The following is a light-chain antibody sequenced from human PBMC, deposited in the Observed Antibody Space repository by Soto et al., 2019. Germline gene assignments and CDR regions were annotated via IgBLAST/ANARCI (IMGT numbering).Light chain of an antibody. V-gene: IGKV1-5*01. Sequence: DHQISQSASTLSATVGDRVTITCRASQSISSWLAWYQQKPGKAPKLLIYDASSLESGVPLRFSGSGSGTDFTLTISSLQPDDFATYYCQEYSSYSTFGGGTKVDIK. CDR2: DAS. CDR3: QEYSSYST. CDR1: QSISSW. J-gene: IGKJ4*01.